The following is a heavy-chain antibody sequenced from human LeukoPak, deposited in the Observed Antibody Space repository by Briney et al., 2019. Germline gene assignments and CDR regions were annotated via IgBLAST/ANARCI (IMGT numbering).Heavy chain of an antibody. J-gene: IGHJ4*02. CDR2: IYYSGST. CDR1: GSSISSYY. Sequence: PSETLSLTCTVSGSSISSYYWSWIRQPPGKGLEWIGYIYYSGSTNYNPSLKSRVTISVDTSKNQFSLKLRSVTAADTAVYYCARVGHYYGSGSRFDYWGQGTLVTVSS. D-gene: IGHD3-10*01. V-gene: IGHV4-59*01. CDR3: ARVGHYYGSGSRFDY.